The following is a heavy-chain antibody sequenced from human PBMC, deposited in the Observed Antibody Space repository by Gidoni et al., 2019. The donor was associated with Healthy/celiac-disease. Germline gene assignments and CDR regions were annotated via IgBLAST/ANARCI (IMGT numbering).Heavy chain of an antibody. D-gene: IGHD3-3*01. CDR3: ASNYRYDFWSGLPLGYFDL. CDR1: GFTFSSYS. CDR2: ISSSSSYI. Sequence: EVQLVESGGGLVKPGGSLRLSCAASGFTFSSYSMNWVRQAPGKGLEWVSSISSSSSYIYYADSVKGRFTISRENAKNSLYLQMSNLRAEDTAVYYCASNYRYDFWSGLPLGYFDLWGRGTLVTVSS. J-gene: IGHJ2*01. V-gene: IGHV3-21*01.